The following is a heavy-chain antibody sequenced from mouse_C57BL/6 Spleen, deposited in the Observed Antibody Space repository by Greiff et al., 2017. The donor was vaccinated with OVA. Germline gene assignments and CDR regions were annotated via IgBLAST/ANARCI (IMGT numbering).Heavy chain of an antibody. CDR3: ARHYYGSESDY. V-gene: IGHV1-69*01. Sequence: VQLQQPGAELVMPGASVKLSCKASGYTFTSYWMHWVKQRPGQGLEWIGEIDPSDSYTNYNEKFKGKSTLTVDKSSSTAYMQLSSLTSEDSAVYYCARHYYGSESDYWGQGTTLTVSS. J-gene: IGHJ2*01. CDR2: IDPSDSYT. D-gene: IGHD1-1*01. CDR1: GYTFTSYW.